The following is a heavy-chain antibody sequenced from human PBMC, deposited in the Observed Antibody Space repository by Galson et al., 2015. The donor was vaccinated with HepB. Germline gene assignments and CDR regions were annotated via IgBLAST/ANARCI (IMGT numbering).Heavy chain of an antibody. V-gene: IGHV4-39*07. CDR1: GGSISSSSYY. CDR2: IYYSGST. CDR3: ARDRLAYCGGDCYRSGMDV. D-gene: IGHD2-21*02. Sequence: LPLTCTVSGGSISSSSYYWGWIRQPPGKGLEWIGSIYYSGSTYYNPSLKSRVTISVDMSKNQFSLKLSSVTAADTAVYYCARDRLAYCGGDCYRSGMDVWGQGTTVTVSS. J-gene: IGHJ6*02.